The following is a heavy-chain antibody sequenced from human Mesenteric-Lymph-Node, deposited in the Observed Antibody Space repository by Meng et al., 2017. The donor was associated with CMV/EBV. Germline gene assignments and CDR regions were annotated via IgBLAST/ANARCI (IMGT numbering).Heavy chain of an antibody. V-gene: IGHV6-1*01. CDR2: TYYRSEYYN. J-gene: IGHJ4*02. D-gene: IGHD3-16*01. CDR1: GDSIPGNRAA. Sequence: QLPLPRFGPGLVKSSQTLSVTCTSSGDSIPGNRAALNCIRQSPTRGLEWLGRTYYRSEYYNDYAVSEKSRISVNLDTSKNQLSLHLNFVTPEDTAVYYCAYFGDLLPLWWGEGTLVTVSS. CDR3: AYFGDLLPLW.